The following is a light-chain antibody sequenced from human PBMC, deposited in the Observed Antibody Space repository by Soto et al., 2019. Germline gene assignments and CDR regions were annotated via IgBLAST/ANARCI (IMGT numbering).Light chain of an antibody. J-gene: IGKJ3*01. CDR2: LAS. V-gene: IGKV1-39*01. Sequence: DIPLTQSPSPLSASVGGRVTISCRASQTITTFLNWYQQKPGQAPKLLIYLASRLQSGVPSRFSGSGSGTDFTLTISSLQPEDFATYHCQQGYSTPYTFGPGTTVHI. CDR1: QTITTF. CDR3: QQGYSTPYT.